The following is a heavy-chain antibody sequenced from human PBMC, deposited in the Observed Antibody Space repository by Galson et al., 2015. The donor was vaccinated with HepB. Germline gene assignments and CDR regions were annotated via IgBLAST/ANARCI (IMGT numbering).Heavy chain of an antibody. D-gene: IGHD3-9*01. CDR3: ARDLYAYYDILTGYYYYYGMDV. CDR2: ISSSSSYI. Sequence: SLRLSCAASGFTFSSYSMNWVRQAPGKGLEWVSSISSSSSYIYYADSVKGRFTISRDNAKNSLYLQMNSLRAEDTAVYYCARDLYAYYDILTGYYYYYGMDVWGQGTTVTVSS. J-gene: IGHJ6*02. CDR1: GFTFSSYS. V-gene: IGHV3-21*01.